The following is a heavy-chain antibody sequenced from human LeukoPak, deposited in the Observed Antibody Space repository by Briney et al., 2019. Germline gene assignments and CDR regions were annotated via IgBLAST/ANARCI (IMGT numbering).Heavy chain of an antibody. CDR3: AKDLSFIVVVPAALFDY. Sequence: PGGSLRLSCAASGFSFSNYGMHWVRQAPGKGLEWVAFIRYDGSNKHYADSVKGRFTISRDNSKNTLYLQMNSLRAEDTAVYYCAKDLSFIVVVPAALFDYWGQGTLVTVSS. J-gene: IGHJ4*02. V-gene: IGHV3-30*02. D-gene: IGHD2-2*01. CDR1: GFSFSNYG. CDR2: IRYDGSNK.